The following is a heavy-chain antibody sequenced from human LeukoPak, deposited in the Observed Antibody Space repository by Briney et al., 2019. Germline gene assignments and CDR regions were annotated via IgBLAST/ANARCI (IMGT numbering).Heavy chain of an antibody. D-gene: IGHD1-7*01. Sequence: ASVKVSCKASGYTFTGYYIHWVRRAPGQGLEWMGRINPNTGGTNYAQKFQGRVTMTRDTSISTAYMELSRLTSDDTAVYYCAGLRNSGGTIWGQGTLVTVSS. V-gene: IGHV1-2*06. J-gene: IGHJ4*02. CDR3: AGLRNSGGTI. CDR1: GYTFTGYY. CDR2: INPNTGGT.